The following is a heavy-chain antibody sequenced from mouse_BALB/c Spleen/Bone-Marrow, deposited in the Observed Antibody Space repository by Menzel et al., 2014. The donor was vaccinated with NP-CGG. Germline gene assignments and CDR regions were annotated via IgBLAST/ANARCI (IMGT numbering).Heavy chain of an antibody. J-gene: IGHJ2*01. D-gene: IGHD3-2*01. CDR1: GYSITSDYA. V-gene: IGHV3-2*02. CDR2: ISHSGST. Sequence: EVKLQESGPGLVKPSQSLSLTCTVTGYSITSDYAWNWIRQFPGNKLEWTVYISHSGSTTYNPSLKSRISITRDTSKNQFFLQLNSVTTEDTATYYCARGTARAPWYYFDHWGQGTTLTVSS. CDR3: ARGTARAPWYYFDH.